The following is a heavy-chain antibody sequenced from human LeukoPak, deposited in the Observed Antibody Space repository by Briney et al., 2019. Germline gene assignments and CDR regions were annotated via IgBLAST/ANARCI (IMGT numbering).Heavy chain of an antibody. V-gene: IGHV3-23*01. Sequence: GGSLRLSCAASGFTVSSYGMTWVRLAPGKGLEWVSAFSATDGSAQYAESVKGRFTISRDNSKNSLYLQMNSLRDEDTAVYYCAKARIAAAGTGAFHVWGQGTMVTISS. CDR2: FSATDGSA. CDR3: AKARIAAAGTGAFHV. CDR1: GFTVSSYG. J-gene: IGHJ3*01. D-gene: IGHD6-13*01.